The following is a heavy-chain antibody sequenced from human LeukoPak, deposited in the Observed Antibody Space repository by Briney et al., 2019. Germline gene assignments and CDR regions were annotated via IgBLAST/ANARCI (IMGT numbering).Heavy chain of an antibody. CDR3: ARAPLSGTYYTDAFDI. CDR2: IYTSGST. CDR1: GGSMSSGSDY. Sequence: SQTLSLTCTVSGGSMSSGSDYWSWIRQPAGKGLEWIGRIYTSGSTNYNPSLKSRVTISPDKSKNQFSLTLTSVTAADTAVYFCARAPLSGTYYTDAFDIWGQGTMDTVSS. J-gene: IGHJ3*02. V-gene: IGHV4-61*02. D-gene: IGHD1-26*01.